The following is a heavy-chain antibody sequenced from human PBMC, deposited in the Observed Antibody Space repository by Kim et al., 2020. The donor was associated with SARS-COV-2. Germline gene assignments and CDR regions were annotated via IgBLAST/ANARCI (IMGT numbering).Heavy chain of an antibody. J-gene: IGHJ4*02. CDR1: GFTFSSYA. CDR3: AKDLEPGIQLWSQSADY. D-gene: IGHD5-18*01. Sequence: GGSLRLSCAASGFTFSSYAMSWVRQAPGKGLEWVSAISGSGGSTYYADSVKGRFTISRDNSKNTLYLQMNSLRAEDTAVYYCAKDLEPGIQLWSQSADYWGQGTLVTVSS. V-gene: IGHV3-23*01. CDR2: ISGSGGST.